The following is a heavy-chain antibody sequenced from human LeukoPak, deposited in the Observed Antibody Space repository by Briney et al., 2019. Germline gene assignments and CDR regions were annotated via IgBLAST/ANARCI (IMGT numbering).Heavy chain of an antibody. CDR1: GFTFSSFW. CDR3: ARVGYYGSGSPGGFDY. D-gene: IGHD3-10*01. V-gene: IGHV3-7*02. J-gene: IGHJ4*02. Sequence: GGSLRLSCAASGFTFSSFWMSWVRQAPGKGLEWVAILNQDGSEKYYVDSVKGRFTISRDNAKNSLYLQMNSLRDEDTAVYYCARVGYYGSGSPGGFDYWGQGTLVTVSS. CDR2: LNQDGSEK.